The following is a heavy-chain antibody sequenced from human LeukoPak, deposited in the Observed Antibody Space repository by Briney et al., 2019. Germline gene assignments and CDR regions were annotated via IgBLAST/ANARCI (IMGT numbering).Heavy chain of an antibody. J-gene: IGHJ5*02. CDR3: APVLPYCGGDCYWSRARWFDP. CDR1: GYTLTELS. D-gene: IGHD2-21*02. Sequence: GASVKVSCKVSGYTLTELSMHWVRQAPGKGLEWMGGFDPEDGETLYAQKFQGRVTMTEDTSTDTAYMELSSLRSEDTAVYYCAPVLPYCGGDCYWSRARWFDPWGQGTLVTVSS. V-gene: IGHV1-24*01. CDR2: FDPEDGET.